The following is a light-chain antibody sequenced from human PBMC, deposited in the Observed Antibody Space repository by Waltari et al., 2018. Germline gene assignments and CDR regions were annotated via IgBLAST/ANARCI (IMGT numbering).Light chain of an antibody. Sequence: QSVLTQPPSVSGAPGQRVTISCTGSGYNIGAGYDVHWYQQLPRAAPKLLIYGSSTRPLGVPDRFFGSTSGTSASLAITGLQAEDEADYYCQSYDTSLSVVFGGGTKLTVL. J-gene: IGLJ3*02. CDR2: GSS. CDR3: QSYDTSLSVV. V-gene: IGLV1-40*01. CDR1: GYNIGAGYD.